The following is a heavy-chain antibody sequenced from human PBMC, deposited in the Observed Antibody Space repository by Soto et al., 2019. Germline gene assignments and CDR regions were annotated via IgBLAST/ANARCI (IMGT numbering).Heavy chain of an antibody. J-gene: IGHJ3*02. CDR1: GYSFTSYW. CDR3: ARHHCSRTICYSDI. D-gene: IGHD2-2*01. Sequence: GESLKISCKGSGYSFTSYWIGWVRQMPGKGLEGVGSIYPGDSDTIYSPSFQGQVTISADKSISTASLQWSSLKASDTAMYYCARHHCSRTICYSDIWGQGTMVTDSS. CDR2: IYPGDSDT. V-gene: IGHV5-51*01.